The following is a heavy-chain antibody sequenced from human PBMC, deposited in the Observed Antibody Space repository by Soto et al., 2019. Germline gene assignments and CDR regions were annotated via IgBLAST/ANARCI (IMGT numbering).Heavy chain of an antibody. CDR3: ARPLGWRDAFEM. D-gene: IGHD2-15*01. V-gene: IGHV3-7*01. J-gene: IGHJ3*02. CDR2: IKEDGSDE. CDR1: GFTFRDHW. Sequence: EVQLVESGGGVVQPGGSLRLSCTASGFTFRDHWMSWVRQAPGKGLEWVANIKEDGSDEYSVDYVKGRFTISRDNAKNSLYLQMNSLRAEDTAMYYCARPLGWRDAFEMWGQGTMVTVSS.